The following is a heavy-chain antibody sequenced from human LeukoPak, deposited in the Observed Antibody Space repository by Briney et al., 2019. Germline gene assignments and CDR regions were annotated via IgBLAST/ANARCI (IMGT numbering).Heavy chain of an antibody. CDR2: IYYSGST. V-gene: IGHV4-59*01. CDR3: ARHLLRLGELSFYFDY. CDR1: GGSISSYY. D-gene: IGHD3-16*02. J-gene: IGHJ4*02. Sequence: SETLSLTCTVSGGSISSYYWSWIRQPPGKGLEWIGYIYYSGSTNYNPSLKSRVTISVDTSKNQFSLKLSSVTAADTAVYYCARHLLRLGELSFYFDYWGQGTLVTVSS.